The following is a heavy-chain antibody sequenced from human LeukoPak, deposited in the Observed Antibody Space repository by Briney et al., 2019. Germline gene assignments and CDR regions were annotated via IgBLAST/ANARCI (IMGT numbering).Heavy chain of an antibody. V-gene: IGHV3-72*01. D-gene: IGHD1-26*01. Sequence: GGSLRLSCAASGFTFSTYAMDWVRQPPGKGLEWVGRTRNRANSYTAEYAASVKGRFTISRDDSKNSLYLQMNSLKTEDTAVYYCARVKVEWELLQIAFDIWGQGTMVTVSS. CDR2: TRNRANSYTA. CDR1: GFTFSTYA. J-gene: IGHJ3*02. CDR3: ARVKVEWELLQIAFDI.